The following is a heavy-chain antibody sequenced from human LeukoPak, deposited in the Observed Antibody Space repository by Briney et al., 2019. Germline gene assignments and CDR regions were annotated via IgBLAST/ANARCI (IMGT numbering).Heavy chain of an antibody. J-gene: IGHJ4*02. V-gene: IGHV3-74*03. Sequence: GGTLTLSCVASGFTFRSYWIHWVRQPPGKGLVWVACINGVGSSTKYEASVKGRFTISRDNAKNTVYLQVNSLRADDTAVHYCAGEASYGSRSYCAHWGQGALVTVSS. D-gene: IGHD3-10*01. CDR2: INGVGSST. CDR3: AGEASYGSRSYCAH. CDR1: GFTFRSYW.